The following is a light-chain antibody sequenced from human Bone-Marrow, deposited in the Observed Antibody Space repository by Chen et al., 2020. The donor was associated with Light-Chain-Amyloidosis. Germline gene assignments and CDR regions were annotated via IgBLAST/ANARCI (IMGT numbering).Light chain of an antibody. Sequence: QSALTQPASVSGSPGQSITISCTGSRSDVGGYNFVSWYQQLPGKAPKLLIYDVTNRPSGVSYRFSGSKSGNTASLTVSGLQAEDEADDYCSSYTVSSTWVFGGGTKLTVL. J-gene: IGLJ3*02. CDR1: RSDVGGYNF. CDR2: DVT. V-gene: IGLV2-14*03. CDR3: SSYTVSSTWV.